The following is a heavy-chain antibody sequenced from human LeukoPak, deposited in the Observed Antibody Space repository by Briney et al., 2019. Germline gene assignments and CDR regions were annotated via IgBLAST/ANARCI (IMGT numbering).Heavy chain of an antibody. Sequence: GESLKISCKGSGYSFTSYWIGWVRQIPGKGLEWMGIIYPGDSDTRYSPSFQGQVTISADKSISTAYLQWSSLKASDTAMYYCARHGCSSTSCLSIDYWGQGTLVTVSS. V-gene: IGHV5-51*01. CDR1: GYSFTSYW. J-gene: IGHJ4*02. D-gene: IGHD2-2*01. CDR2: IYPGDSDT. CDR3: ARHGCSSTSCLSIDY.